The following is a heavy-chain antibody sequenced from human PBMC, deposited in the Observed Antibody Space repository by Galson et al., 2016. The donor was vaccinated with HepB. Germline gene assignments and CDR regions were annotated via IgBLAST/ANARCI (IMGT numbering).Heavy chain of an antibody. CDR1: GFSFSDYA. D-gene: IGHD6-19*01. Sequence: SLRLSCAASGFSFSDYAIQWVRQAPGKGPEWLSIISYGYSIYYADSANGRFTISRDNSKNTVYLHMNNLRREDTALYYCARDLGSSGWYNWFDPLGQGTLVTVSS. CDR2: ISYGYSI. CDR3: ARDLGSSGWYNWFDP. V-gene: IGHV3-30*04. J-gene: IGHJ5*02.